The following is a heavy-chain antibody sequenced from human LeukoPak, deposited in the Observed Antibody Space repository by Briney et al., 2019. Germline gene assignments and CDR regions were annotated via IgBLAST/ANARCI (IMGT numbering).Heavy chain of an antibody. CDR2: INHSGST. D-gene: IGHD3-3*01. Sequence: SETLSLTCTVSGGSISNKYWSWIRQPPGKGLEWIGEINHSGSTNYNPSLKSRVTISVDTSKNQFSLKLSSVTAADTAVYYCARGGRGTIFGVVISLDVWGKGTTVTVSS. CDR3: ARGGRGTIFGVVISLDV. V-gene: IGHV4-34*01. J-gene: IGHJ6*04. CDR1: GGSISNKY.